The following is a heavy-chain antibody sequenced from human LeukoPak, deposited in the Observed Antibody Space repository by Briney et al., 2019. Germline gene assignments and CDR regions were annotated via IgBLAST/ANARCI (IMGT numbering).Heavy chain of an antibody. V-gene: IGHV3-7*01. J-gene: IGHJ5*02. CDR1: GFTFSSYW. Sequence: GGSLRLSCAASGFTFSSYWMSWVRQAPGKGLEWVANIKPDGSEKYYVDSVKGRFTISIDNAKNSLYLQMNSLRAEDTAVYYCAKIPYSSGWVQNWFDPWGQGTLITVSS. D-gene: IGHD6-19*01. CDR2: IKPDGSEK. CDR3: AKIPYSSGWVQNWFDP.